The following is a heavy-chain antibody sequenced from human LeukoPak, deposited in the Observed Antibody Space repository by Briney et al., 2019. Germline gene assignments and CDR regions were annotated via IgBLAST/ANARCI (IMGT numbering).Heavy chain of an antibody. V-gene: IGHV3-48*04. CDR2: IDMSGTTI. CDR3: AKDILAAGLFFDY. J-gene: IGHJ4*02. Sequence: GGSLRLSCAASGFIFSSYAMSWVRQAPGKGLEWVSYIDMSGTTIYYADSVKGRFTISRDNAKSSLFLQMNSLRAEDTAVYYCAKDILAAGLFFDYWGQGALVTVSS. D-gene: IGHD6-13*01. CDR1: GFIFSSYA.